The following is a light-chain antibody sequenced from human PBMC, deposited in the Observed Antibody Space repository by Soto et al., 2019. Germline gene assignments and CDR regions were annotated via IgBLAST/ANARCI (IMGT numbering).Light chain of an antibody. J-gene: IGKJ2*01. CDR2: AAS. CDR3: QQSYSTPVT. Sequence: DIQLTQSPSSLSASVGDRVTITCRASQSISNYLNWYQQRQGKAPKLLIYAASNLQSGVPSRFSGSGSGTDFTLTISSLQPEDFATYYCQQSYSTPVTFGQGTK. CDR1: QSISNY. V-gene: IGKV1-39*01.